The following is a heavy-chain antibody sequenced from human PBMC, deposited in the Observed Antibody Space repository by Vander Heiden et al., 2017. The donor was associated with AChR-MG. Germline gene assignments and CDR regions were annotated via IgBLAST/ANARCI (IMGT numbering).Heavy chain of an antibody. D-gene: IGHD3-22*01. CDR1: GGSFSGYY. V-gene: IGHV4-34*01. CDR2: INHSGST. Sequence: QVQLQQWGAGLLPPSETLSPTCAVYGGSFSGYYWSWIRQPPGKGLEWIGEINHSGSTNYNPSLKSRVTISVDTSKNQFSLKLSSVTAADTAVYYCARQDYYDSSGYRDYWGQGTLVTVSS. J-gene: IGHJ4*02. CDR3: ARQDYYDSSGYRDY.